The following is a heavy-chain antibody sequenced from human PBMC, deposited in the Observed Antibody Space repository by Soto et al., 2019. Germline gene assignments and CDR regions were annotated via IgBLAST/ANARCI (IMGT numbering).Heavy chain of an antibody. CDR2: IYYSGST. D-gene: IGHD3-9*01. CDR1: GGSISSSSYY. Sequence: QLQLQESGPGLVKPSETLSLTCTVSGGSISSSSYYWGWIRQPTGKGLEWIGSIYYSGSTYYNPSLKSRVTISVDTSKNQFALKLSSVTAADTAVYYCARHRYDILTCYLPVGYYMDVWGKGTTVTVSS. J-gene: IGHJ6*03. V-gene: IGHV4-39*01. CDR3: ARHRYDILTCYLPVGYYMDV.